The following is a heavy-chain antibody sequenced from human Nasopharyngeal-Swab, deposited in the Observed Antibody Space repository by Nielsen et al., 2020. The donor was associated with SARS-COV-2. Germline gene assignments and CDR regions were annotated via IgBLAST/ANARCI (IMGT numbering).Heavy chain of an antibody. CDR3: ARDESYYYYYGMDV. CDR2: IKQDGSEK. J-gene: IGHJ6*02. Sequence: GGSLRLSCAASGFTFSSYWMSWVRQAPGKGLEWVANIKQDGSEKYYVDSVKGRFTISRDNAKKSLYLQMNSLRAEDTAVYYCARDESYYYYYGMDVWGQGTTVTVSS. CDR1: GFTFSSYW. V-gene: IGHV3-7*01.